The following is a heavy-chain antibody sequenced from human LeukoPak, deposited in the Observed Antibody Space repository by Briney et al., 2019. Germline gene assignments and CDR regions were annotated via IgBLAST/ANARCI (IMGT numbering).Heavy chain of an antibody. D-gene: IGHD1-7*01. V-gene: IGHV3-23*01. CDR1: GFTFSSHA. CDR3: AKRVTGTTNYFDY. Sequence: PGGSLRLSCAASGFTFSSHAMSWVRQAPGKGLEWVSGVSGSGGSTYYADSVKGRFTIPRDNSKNTPYLQMNSLRAEDTAVYYCAKRVTGTTNYFDYWGQGTLVTVSS. CDR2: VSGSGGST. J-gene: IGHJ4*02.